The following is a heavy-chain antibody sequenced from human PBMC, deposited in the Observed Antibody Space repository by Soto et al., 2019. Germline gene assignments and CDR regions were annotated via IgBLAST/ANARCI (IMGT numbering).Heavy chain of an antibody. CDR1: GYTFTSHG. CDR2: ISGYNGNT. V-gene: IGHV1-18*04. J-gene: IGHJ4*02. D-gene: IGHD4-17*01. CDR3: TRWEGQTHDYGGPLDN. Sequence: QVQLVQSGAEVKKPGASVKVSCKASGYTFTSHGISWVRQAPGQGPEWMGWISGYNGNTNYAQKVHGRVTMTTDTSTSTAYMELRSLTSDDTAVYYCTRWEGQTHDYGGPLDNWGQGTLVTFSS.